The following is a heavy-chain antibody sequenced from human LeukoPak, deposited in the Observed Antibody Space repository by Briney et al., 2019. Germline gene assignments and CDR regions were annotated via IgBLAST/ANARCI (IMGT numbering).Heavy chain of an antibody. CDR2: MNPNSGNT. Sequence: GASVKVSCKASGYTFTSYDINCVRQATGQGLEWRGWMNPNSGNTGYAQKFQGRVTMTRNTSISTAYMELSSLRSEDTAVYYCARDLGYYYDSSGQFDYWGQGTLVTVSS. CDR3: ARDLGYYYDSSGQFDY. D-gene: IGHD3-22*01. J-gene: IGHJ4*02. CDR1: GYTFTSYD. V-gene: IGHV1-8*01.